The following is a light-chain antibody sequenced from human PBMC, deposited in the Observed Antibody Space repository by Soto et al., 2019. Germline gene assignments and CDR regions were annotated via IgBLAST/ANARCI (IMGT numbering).Light chain of an antibody. V-gene: IGKV1-39*01. CDR3: QQSYSTSWT. Sequence: DIQMTQSPSSLSASVGDRVTITCRASQSIISYLNWYQQKPGKAPKLLIYAASRLQSGVPSRFSGSGSGTDFTLTISSLQPEDFATYYCQQSYSTSWTFGQGTKVDI. J-gene: IGKJ1*01. CDR1: QSIISY. CDR2: AAS.